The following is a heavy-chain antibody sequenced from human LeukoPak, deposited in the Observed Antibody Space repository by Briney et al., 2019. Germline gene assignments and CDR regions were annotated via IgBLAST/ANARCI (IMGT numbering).Heavy chain of an antibody. CDR3: ASSYPRRDDYISNYFDS. V-gene: IGHV3-21*01. D-gene: IGHD5-24*01. Sequence: PGGSLRLSCAASGFTFSTYSMNWVRQAPGRGLEWVSSISSSGTYIYYADSMRGRFTISRDNSKNSLYLQMNSLRSEDTAVYYCASSYPRRDDYISNYFDSWGQGTLVTVSS. CDR1: GFTFSTYS. CDR2: ISSSGTYI. J-gene: IGHJ4*02.